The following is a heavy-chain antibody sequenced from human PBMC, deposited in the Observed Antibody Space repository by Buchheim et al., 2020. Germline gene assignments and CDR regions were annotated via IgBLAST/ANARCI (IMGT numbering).Heavy chain of an antibody. D-gene: IGHD2-21*02. J-gene: IGHJ4*02. V-gene: IGHV3-23*01. CDR2: ISGSGGSN. Sequence: EVQLLESGGGLVQPGGSLRLSCAASGFTFSSYAMSWVRQAPGKGLEWVSAISGSGGSNYYADSVKGRFTISRDNSKNTLYLHVNSLRAEDTAVYYCAHTRPRYCDYYSGNFDYWGQGTL. CDR3: AHTRPRYCDYYSGNFDY. CDR1: GFTFSSYA.